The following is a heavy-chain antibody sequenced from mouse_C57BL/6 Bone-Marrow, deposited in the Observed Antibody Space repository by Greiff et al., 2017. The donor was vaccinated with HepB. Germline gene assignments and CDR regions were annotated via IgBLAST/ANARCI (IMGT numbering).Heavy chain of an antibody. J-gene: IGHJ3*01. CDR1: GFSFTSYG. D-gene: IGHD2-3*01. Sequence: QVQLQQSGPGLVQPSQSLSITCTVSGFSFTSYGVHWVRQSPGKGLEWLGVIWRGGSTDYNAAFMSRLSITKDNSKSQVFFRMNSLQADDTAIYYNAKNPEGYYEFAYWGQGTLVTVSA. CDR2: IWRGGST. CDR3: AKNPEGYYEFAY. V-gene: IGHV2-5*01.